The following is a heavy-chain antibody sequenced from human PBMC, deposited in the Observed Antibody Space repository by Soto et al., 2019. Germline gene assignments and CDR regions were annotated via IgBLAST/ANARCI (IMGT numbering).Heavy chain of an antibody. D-gene: IGHD3-22*01. CDR1: GGSINNDDFY. V-gene: IGHV4-30-4*01. J-gene: IGHJ2*01. CDR3: ARMSYYYDKWYFDL. CDR2: VYYSGSS. Sequence: SETLSLTCSVSGGSINNDDFYWSWLRQTPGKGLQWIGYVYYSGSSDCIPSLKSRLSMSIDKSKNQFTLKLSSVTAADTAIYYCARMSYYYDKWYFDLWGRGTLVTVS.